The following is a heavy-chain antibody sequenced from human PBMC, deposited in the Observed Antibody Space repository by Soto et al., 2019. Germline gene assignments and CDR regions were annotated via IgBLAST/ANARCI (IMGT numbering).Heavy chain of an antibody. Sequence: QVQLQQWGAGLLKPSETLSLTCAVYGGSFSGYYWSWIRQPPGKGLEWIGEINHSGSTNYNPSLKSRVTISVDTSKNQFSLKLSSVTAADTAVYYCARGLLYYNGSGSPGNWFDPWGQGTLVTVSS. CDR2: INHSGST. CDR1: GGSFSGYY. J-gene: IGHJ5*02. D-gene: IGHD3-10*01. V-gene: IGHV4-34*01. CDR3: ARGLLYYNGSGSPGNWFDP.